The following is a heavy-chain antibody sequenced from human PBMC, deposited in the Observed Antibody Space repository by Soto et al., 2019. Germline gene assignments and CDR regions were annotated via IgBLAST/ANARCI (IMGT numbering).Heavy chain of an antibody. J-gene: IGHJ4*02. Sequence: GGSLRLSCAASGFTFSSYAMSWVRQAPGKGLEWVSAISGSGGSTYYADSVKGRFTISRDNSKNTLYLQMNSLRAEDTAVYSCAKDNSPNCNYFDYWGQGTLVTVSS. D-gene: IGHD7-27*01. CDR3: AKDNSPNCNYFDY. V-gene: IGHV3-23*01. CDR2: ISGSGGST. CDR1: GFTFSSYA.